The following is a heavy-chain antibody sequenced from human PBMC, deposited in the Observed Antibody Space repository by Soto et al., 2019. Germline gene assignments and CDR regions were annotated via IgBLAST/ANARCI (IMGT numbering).Heavy chain of an antibody. D-gene: IGHD6-19*01. CDR1: GFIFSPYA. V-gene: IGHV3-30*18. CDR3: AKEVGGSGWPRRSYYFYATD. CDR2: ISYDGTAQ. J-gene: IGHJ6*01. Sequence: EGTMRLSCDASGFIFSPYALHCVRQAPGKGLEWVAVISYDGTAQYYGDSVKGRFTISRDNSKNTLNLQMNSLRVEHTAVYYCAKEVGGSGWPRRSYYFYATD.